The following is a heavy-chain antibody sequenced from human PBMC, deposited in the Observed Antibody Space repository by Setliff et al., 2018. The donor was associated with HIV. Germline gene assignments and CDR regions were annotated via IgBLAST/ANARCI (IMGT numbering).Heavy chain of an antibody. CDR1: GYSFTNFW. CDR2: FYPGDFDR. D-gene: IGHD6-19*01. CDR3: ARHFSVAGDTFDI. V-gene: IGHV5-51*01. Sequence: PGESLKISCKGYGYSFTNFWIGWVRQRPGKGLECMGIFYPGDFDRRYSPSFEGQVTMSAEKSISTAYLQWSSLKASDTAIYYCARHFSVAGDTFDIWGQGTMVTVS. J-gene: IGHJ3*02.